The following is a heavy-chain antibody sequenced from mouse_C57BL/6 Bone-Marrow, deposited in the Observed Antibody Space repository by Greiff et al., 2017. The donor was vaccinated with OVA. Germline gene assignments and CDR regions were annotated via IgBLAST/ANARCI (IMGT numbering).Heavy chain of an antibody. CDR1: GYTFTSYW. D-gene: IGHD2-3*01. CDR3: ARGWLDY. CDR2: IDPSDSET. Sequence: QVHVKQPGAELVRPGSSVKLSCKASGYTFTSYWMHWVKQRPIQGLEWIGNIDPSDSETHYNQKFKDKATLTVDKSSSTAYMQLSSLTSEDSAVYYCARGWLDYWGQGTTLTVSS. V-gene: IGHV1-52*01. J-gene: IGHJ2*01.